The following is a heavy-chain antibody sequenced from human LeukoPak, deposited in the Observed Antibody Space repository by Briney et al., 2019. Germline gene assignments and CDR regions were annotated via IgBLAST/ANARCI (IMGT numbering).Heavy chain of an antibody. D-gene: IGHD3-16*01. J-gene: IGHJ4*02. V-gene: IGHV3-48*04. CDR1: GFTFSGHN. CDR2: VSISSGNI. Sequence: QPGGSLRLSCAASGFTFSGHNMNWVRQAPGKGLEWISFVSISSGNIYYADSVNGRFRISRDNAKSSLDLEMNSLRAEDTAVYYCARAMSTFGGVRNYFDSWGQGTLVTVSS. CDR3: ARAMSTFGGVRNYFDS.